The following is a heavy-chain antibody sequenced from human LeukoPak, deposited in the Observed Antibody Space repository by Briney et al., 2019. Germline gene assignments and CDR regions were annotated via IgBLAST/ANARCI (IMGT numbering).Heavy chain of an antibody. CDR2: IYYSGST. CDR3: ARHDIAAALDAFDI. J-gene: IGHJ3*02. CDR1: SGSISCYY. Sequence: SETLSLTCTVSSGSISCYYWSWIRQPPGKGLEWIGYIYYSGSTNYIPSLKSRVTMSVDTSKNQFSLKLSSVTAADTAVYYCARHDIAAALDAFDIWGQGTMVTVSS. D-gene: IGHD6-25*01. V-gene: IGHV4-59*08.